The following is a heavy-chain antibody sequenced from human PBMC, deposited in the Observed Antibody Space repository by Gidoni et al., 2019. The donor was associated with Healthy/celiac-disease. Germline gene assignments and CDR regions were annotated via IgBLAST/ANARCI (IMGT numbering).Heavy chain of an antibody. V-gene: IGHV5-51*01. CDR1: GYSFTSYW. D-gene: IGHD3-22*01. CDR3: ARWLPGYYDSSGYLDY. Sequence: VQLVQSGAEMKKPGESLKIYCKGSGYSFTSYWIGWVRQMPGKGLEWMGVISPGDSDTRYSPSFQGQVTISADKSISTAYLQWSSLKASDTAMYYCARWLPGYYDSSGYLDYWGQGTLVTVSS. CDR2: ISPGDSDT. J-gene: IGHJ4*02.